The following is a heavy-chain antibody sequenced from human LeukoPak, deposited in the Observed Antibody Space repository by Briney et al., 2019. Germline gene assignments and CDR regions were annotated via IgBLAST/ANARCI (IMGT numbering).Heavy chain of an antibody. D-gene: IGHD6-25*01. Sequence: PGGSLRLSCAASGFTFSDYHMNWIRQAPGKGLEWVSAISGSGGSTYYADSVKGRFTISSDESKNTLYLQLNSLRAEDTALYYCAKESSSDYYFDYWGQGTLVTVSS. V-gene: IGHV3-23*01. J-gene: IGHJ4*02. CDR2: ISGSGGST. CDR1: GFTFSDYH. CDR3: AKESSSDYYFDY.